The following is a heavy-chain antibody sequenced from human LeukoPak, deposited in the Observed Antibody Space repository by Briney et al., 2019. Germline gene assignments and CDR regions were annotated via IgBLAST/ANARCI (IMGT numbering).Heavy chain of an antibody. J-gene: IGHJ6*03. D-gene: IGHD6-19*01. CDR3: AKEAGSGWGWDYMDV. Sequence: AGGSLRLSCAASGFTFYNYAMTWVRQAPGKGLEWVSTITGRNGDTYYADSVKGRFTISRDNSENTLYLQMNRLRAEDTAVYYCAKEAGSGWGWDYMDVWGKGTTVTVSS. V-gene: IGHV3-23*01. CDR1: GFTFYNYA. CDR2: ITGRNGDT.